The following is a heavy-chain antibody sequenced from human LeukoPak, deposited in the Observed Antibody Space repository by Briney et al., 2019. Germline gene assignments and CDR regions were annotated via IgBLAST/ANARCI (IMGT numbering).Heavy chain of an antibody. CDR3: ARGGNYDILTGYYNYYYYYMDV. CDR2: IYTSGST. J-gene: IGHJ6*03. V-gene: IGHV4-61*02. Sequence: SQTLSLTCTVSGGSISSGSYYWSWIRQPAGKGLEWIGRIYTSGSTNYNPSLKSRVTISVDTSKNQFSLKLSSVTAADTAVYYCARGGNYDILTGYYNYYYYYMDVWGKGTTVTISS. D-gene: IGHD3-9*01. CDR1: GGSISSGSYY.